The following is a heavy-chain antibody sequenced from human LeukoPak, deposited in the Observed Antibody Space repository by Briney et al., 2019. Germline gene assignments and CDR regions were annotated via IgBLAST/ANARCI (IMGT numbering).Heavy chain of an antibody. V-gene: IGHV4-30-4*01. Sequence: SETLSLTCTLSGGSISSGDYYWSWLRQPPGKGLEWIGYIYYSGSTYYNPSLKSRVTISVDTSKNQFSLKLSSVTAADTAVYYCAVVPAANDAFDIGGQGTMVTVSS. CDR1: GGSISSGDYY. CDR2: IYYSGST. D-gene: IGHD2-2*01. CDR3: AVVPAANDAFDI. J-gene: IGHJ3*02.